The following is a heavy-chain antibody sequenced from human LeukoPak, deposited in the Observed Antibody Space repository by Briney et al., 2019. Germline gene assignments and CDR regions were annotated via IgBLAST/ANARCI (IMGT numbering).Heavy chain of an antibody. CDR1: GYTFTIYD. J-gene: IGHJ6*02. Sequence: ASVKVSFKASGYTFTIYDINWVRQAPGQGGERMGGIHPNSGNTVYAQNSQGRVTMPRNTSIRTPYMELSSLRSEDTAVYYCARGRIQLWSYGMDVWGQGTTVTVSS. V-gene: IGHV1-8*01. CDR3: ARGRIQLWSYGMDV. D-gene: IGHD5-18*01. CDR2: IHPNSGNT.